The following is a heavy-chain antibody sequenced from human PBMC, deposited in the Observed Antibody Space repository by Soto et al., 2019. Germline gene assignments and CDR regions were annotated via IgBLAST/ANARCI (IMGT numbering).Heavy chain of an antibody. J-gene: IGHJ5*02. Sequence: HPGGSLRLSCAASGFTFSSYAMSWVRQAPGKGLEWVSAISGSGGSTYYADSVKGRFTISRDNSKNTLYLQMNSLRAEDTAVYYCAKDPVRFLEWLFWFDPWGQGTLVTVSS. CDR3: AKDPVRFLEWLFWFDP. CDR2: ISGSGGST. V-gene: IGHV3-23*01. CDR1: GFTFSSYA. D-gene: IGHD3-3*01.